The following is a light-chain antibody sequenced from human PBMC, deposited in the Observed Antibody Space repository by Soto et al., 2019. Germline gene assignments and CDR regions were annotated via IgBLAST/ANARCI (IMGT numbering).Light chain of an antibody. CDR2: GAS. V-gene: IGKV3-15*01. J-gene: IGKJ5*01. CDR3: HKYDNCFPST. Sequence: EIVMTQSPATLSVSPGERATLSCRASQSVSSNLGWYQQKPGQAPRLLIYGASTRATGIPARFSGSGSGTEFPLPTTSLQFQDSAVYYFHKYDNCFPSTFGQGTRLEIK. CDR1: QSVSSN.